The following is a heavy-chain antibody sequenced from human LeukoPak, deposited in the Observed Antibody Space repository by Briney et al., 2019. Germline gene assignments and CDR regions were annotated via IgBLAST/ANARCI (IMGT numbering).Heavy chain of an antibody. Sequence: GGSLRLSCAASGFTFSNHWMRWVRQAPGEGLLWVARINPDGSYTNDADSVKGRFTISRDNAKSTLYLQMNSLRAEDTAVYFCFSSGSFWNFDLWGRGTLVTVSS. CDR1: GFTFSNHW. CDR2: INPDGSYT. V-gene: IGHV3-74*01. J-gene: IGHJ2*01. CDR3: FSSGSFWNFDL. D-gene: IGHD3-10*01.